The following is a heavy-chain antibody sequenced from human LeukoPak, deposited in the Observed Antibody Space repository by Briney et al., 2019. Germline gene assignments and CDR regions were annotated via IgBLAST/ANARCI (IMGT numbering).Heavy chain of an antibody. J-gene: IGHJ4*02. CDR3: AKDISRNFVVVPAADY. Sequence: GGSLRLSFAASGFTVDDYAMHWGRQPPGKRLEWGSLISGDGGSTYYADSVKGRFTVSRDNSKNSLYLHMNSLRTEEPALYYCAKDISRNFVVVPAADYWGQGTLVTVSS. V-gene: IGHV3-43*02. CDR1: GFTVDDYA. D-gene: IGHD2-2*01. CDR2: ISGDGGST.